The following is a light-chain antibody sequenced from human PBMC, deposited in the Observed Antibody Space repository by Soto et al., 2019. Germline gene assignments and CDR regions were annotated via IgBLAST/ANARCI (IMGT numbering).Light chain of an antibody. V-gene: IGLV1-40*01. CDR1: SSNIGAGYD. CDR3: QSYDSSRDV. CDR2: GNS. Sequence: QAVVTQPPSVSGAPGQRGTISCTGSSSNIGAGYDVHWYQQLPGTAPKLLIYGNSNRPSGVPDRFSGSKSGTSASLAITGLQAEDEADYYCQSYDSSRDVFGTGTKLTVL. J-gene: IGLJ1*01.